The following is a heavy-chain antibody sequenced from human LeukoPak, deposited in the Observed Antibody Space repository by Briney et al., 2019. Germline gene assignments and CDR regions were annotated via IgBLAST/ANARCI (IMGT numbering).Heavy chain of an antibody. D-gene: IGHD2-21*01. V-gene: IGHV4-59*08. CDR3: ARHVFSGAIIDY. CDR1: GGSISSYY. Sequence: SETLSLTCTVSGGSISSYYWSWIRQPPGKGLVWIGYIYYSGSTNYNPSLKSRVTISIDTSKNQFSLKLSSVTAADTAVYFCARHVFSGAIIDYWGQGTLVTVSS. J-gene: IGHJ4*02. CDR2: IYYSGST.